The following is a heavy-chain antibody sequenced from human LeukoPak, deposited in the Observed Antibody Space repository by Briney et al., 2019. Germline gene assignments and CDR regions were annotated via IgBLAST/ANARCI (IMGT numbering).Heavy chain of an antibody. Sequence: PGGSLRLSCAASGFTFRSYAMTWVRQAPGKGLEWVSSISGSGDNTYYADSVKGRFTISRDNSKNTLYLQMNSLRAEDTAVYYCAKAISVSNAVADYWGQGTLVTVSS. CDR3: AKAISVSNAVADY. CDR2: ISGSGDNT. J-gene: IGHJ4*02. V-gene: IGHV3-23*01. D-gene: IGHD5-12*01. CDR1: GFTFRSYA.